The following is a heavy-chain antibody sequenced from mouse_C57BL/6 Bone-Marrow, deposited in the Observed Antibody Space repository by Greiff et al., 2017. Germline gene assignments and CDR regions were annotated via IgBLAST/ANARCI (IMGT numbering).Heavy chain of an antibody. D-gene: IGHD1-1*01. CDR1: GYSITSGYY. Sequence: LQESGPGLVKPSQSLSLTCSVTGYSITSGYYWNWIRQFPGNKLEWMGYISYDGSNNYNPSLKNRISITRDTSKNQFFLKLNSVTTEDTATYYCARGPRVVSPYWYFDVWGTGTTVTVSS. J-gene: IGHJ1*03. V-gene: IGHV3-6*01. CDR3: ARGPRVVSPYWYFDV. CDR2: ISYDGSN.